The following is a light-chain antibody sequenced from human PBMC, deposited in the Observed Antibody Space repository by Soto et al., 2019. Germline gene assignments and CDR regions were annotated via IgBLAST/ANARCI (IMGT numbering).Light chain of an antibody. J-gene: IGKJ5*01. V-gene: IGKV3-11*01. CDR1: QSVSSY. CDR3: QQRSSWPIT. CDR2: DTS. Sequence: EIVLTQSPATLSLSTGERATLSCGASQSVSSYLAWYQQKPGQPPRLLIYDTSNRATGVPARFSGSGSGTDFTLTISSLEPEDFAVYYCQQRSSWPITFGQGTRLEIK.